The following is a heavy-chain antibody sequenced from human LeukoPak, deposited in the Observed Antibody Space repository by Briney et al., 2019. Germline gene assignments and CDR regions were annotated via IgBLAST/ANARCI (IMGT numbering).Heavy chain of an antibody. V-gene: IGHV4-30-4*01. Sequence: SETLSLTCTVSGGSISSGDYYWSWIRQPPGKGREWHGYIYYSGSIYYNPSLKSRDTITVDKAKNQFSLKLSSVTAADTAVYYCAREGDYYDSSGLQERAFDIWGQGTMVTVSS. CDR2: IYYSGSI. J-gene: IGHJ3*02. D-gene: IGHD3-22*01. CDR1: GGSISSGDYY. CDR3: AREGDYYDSSGLQERAFDI.